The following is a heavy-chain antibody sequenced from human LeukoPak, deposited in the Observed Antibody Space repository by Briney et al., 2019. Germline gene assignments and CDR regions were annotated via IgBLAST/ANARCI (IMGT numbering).Heavy chain of an antibody. Sequence: SETLSLTCTVSGGSISSYYWSWIRQPAGKGLEWIGRIYTSGSTNYNPSLKSRVTMSVDTSKNQFSLKLSSVTAADTAVYYYARDRPFSWYDFGWFDPWGQGTLVTVSS. CDR1: GGSISSYY. V-gene: IGHV4-4*07. J-gene: IGHJ5*02. CDR2: IYTSGST. D-gene: IGHD3-3*01. CDR3: ARDRPFSWYDFGWFDP.